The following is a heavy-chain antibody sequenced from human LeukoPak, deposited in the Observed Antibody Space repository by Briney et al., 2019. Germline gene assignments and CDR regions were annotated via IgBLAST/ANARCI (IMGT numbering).Heavy chain of an antibody. CDR3: AKDRGAVAALSFRA. J-gene: IGHJ5*02. CDR2: ISDNGRNI. CDR1: GFTFSDYY. Sequence: PGGSLRLSCAASGFTFSDYYMSWIRQAPGKGLEWLSYISDNGRNIYYADSVKGRFTISRDNSKNTLYLQMNSLRAEDTAVYYCAKDRGAVAALSFRAWGQGTLVTVSS. V-gene: IGHV3-11*04. D-gene: IGHD6-19*01.